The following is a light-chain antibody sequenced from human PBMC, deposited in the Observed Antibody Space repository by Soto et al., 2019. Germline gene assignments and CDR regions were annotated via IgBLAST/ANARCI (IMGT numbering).Light chain of an antibody. CDR3: NSYTSSSNYV. Sequence: QSVLTQPASVSGSPGQSIAISCTGTSSDVGNYNYVSWYQQHPGKAPKLMIYDVSNRPSGVSNRFSGSKSGNTASLTISGLQPEDEADYYCNSYTSSSNYVFGTGTKVTVL. J-gene: IGLJ1*01. CDR1: SSDVGNYNY. CDR2: DVS. V-gene: IGLV2-14*03.